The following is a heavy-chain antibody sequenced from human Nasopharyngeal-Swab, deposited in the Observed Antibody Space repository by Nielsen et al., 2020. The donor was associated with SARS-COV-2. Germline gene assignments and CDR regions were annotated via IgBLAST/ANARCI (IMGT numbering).Heavy chain of an antibody. J-gene: IGHJ3*02. CDR2: IYFTGST. V-gene: IGHV4-30-4*01. CDR3: ARDNDGDYSWGAFDI. D-gene: IGHD4-17*01. CDR1: GGSISNVDHY. Sequence: SETLSLTCTVSGGSISNVDHYWSWIRQPPGKGLEWIGYIYFTGSTFYNPSLKSRITMSVDTSKNQFSLKLTSVTAADTAVYYCARDNDGDYSWGAFDIWGQGTLVPVSS.